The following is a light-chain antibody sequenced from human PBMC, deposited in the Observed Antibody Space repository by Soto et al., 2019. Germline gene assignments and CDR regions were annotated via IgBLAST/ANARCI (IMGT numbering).Light chain of an antibody. CDR1: QSVSSSD. Sequence: EILLTQSPGTLSFSPGDKATLSCRASQSVSSSDLAWYQQKPGQAPRLLIYGASSRATGIPDRFSGSGSGTDFTLTISRLEPEDFAVYYCQQYDSSPKTFGQGTKVDI. CDR3: QQYDSSPKT. CDR2: GAS. V-gene: IGKV3-20*01. J-gene: IGKJ1*01.